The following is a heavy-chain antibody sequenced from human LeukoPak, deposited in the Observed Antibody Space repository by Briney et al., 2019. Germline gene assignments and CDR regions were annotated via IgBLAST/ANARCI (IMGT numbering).Heavy chain of an antibody. CDR2: IYYSGST. Sequence: SETLSLTCTVSGGSISSSSYYWGWIRQPPGKGPEWIGSIYYSGSTYYNPSLKSRVTISVDTSKNQFSLKLSSVTAADTAVYYCARDYDSSGYPGPGAFDIWGQGTMVTVSS. D-gene: IGHD3-22*01. CDR3: ARDYDSSGYPGPGAFDI. V-gene: IGHV4-39*07. J-gene: IGHJ3*02. CDR1: GGSISSSSYY.